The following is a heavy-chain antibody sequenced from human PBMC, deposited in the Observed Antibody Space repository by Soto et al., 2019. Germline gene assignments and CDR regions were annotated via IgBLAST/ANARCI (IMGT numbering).Heavy chain of an antibody. CDR2: ISSSSTI. V-gene: IGHV3-48*02. CDR3: ARERDYSAADYYGMDV. J-gene: IGHJ6*02. Sequence: GGSLRLSCAASGFTFSSYSMNWVRQAPGKGLEWVSYISSSSTIYYADSVKGRFTISRDNAKNSLYLQMNSLRDEDTAVYYCARERDYSAADYYGMDVWGQGTTVTVSS. CDR1: GFTFSSYS. D-gene: IGHD4-4*01.